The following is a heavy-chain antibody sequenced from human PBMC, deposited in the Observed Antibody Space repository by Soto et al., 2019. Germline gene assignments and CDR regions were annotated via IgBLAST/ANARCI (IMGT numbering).Heavy chain of an antibody. Sequence: SETLSLTCAVYGGSFNGYYWSWIRQPPGKGLEWIGEINHSGSTNYNPSLKSRVTISVDTSKNQFSLKLSSVTAADTAVYYCARDSYDFWSGPTFDYWGQGTLVTVSS. CDR1: GGSFNGYY. V-gene: IGHV4-34*01. J-gene: IGHJ4*02. CDR2: INHSGST. CDR3: ARDSYDFWSGPTFDY. D-gene: IGHD3-3*01.